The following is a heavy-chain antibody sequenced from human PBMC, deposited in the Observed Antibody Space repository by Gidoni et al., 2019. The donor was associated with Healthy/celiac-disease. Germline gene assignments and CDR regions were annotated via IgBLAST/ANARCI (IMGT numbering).Heavy chain of an antibody. CDR3: ARDHIAAAGRGGFDP. V-gene: IGHV1-2*02. CDR2: INPNSGGT. Sequence: QVQLVQSGAEVKKPGASVKVSCKASGYTFTGYYMHWVRQAPGQGLEWMGWINPNSGGTNYAQKFQGRVTMTRDTSISTAYMELSRLRSDDTAVYYCARDHIAAAGRGGFDPWGQGTLVTVSS. D-gene: IGHD6-13*01. CDR1: GYTFTGYY. J-gene: IGHJ5*02.